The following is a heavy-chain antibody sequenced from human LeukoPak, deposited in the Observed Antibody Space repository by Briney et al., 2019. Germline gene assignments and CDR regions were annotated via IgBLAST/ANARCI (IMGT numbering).Heavy chain of an antibody. Sequence: GASVKVSCKASGYTFTSYYMHWVRQAPGQGLEWMRIINPSGGSTSYAQKFQGRVTMTRDTSTSTVYMELSSLRSEDTAVYYCARTNIVVVPAAMPDYWGQGTLVTVSS. CDR3: ARTNIVVVPAAMPDY. J-gene: IGHJ4*02. D-gene: IGHD2-2*01. CDR2: INPSGGST. V-gene: IGHV1-46*01. CDR1: GYTFTSYY.